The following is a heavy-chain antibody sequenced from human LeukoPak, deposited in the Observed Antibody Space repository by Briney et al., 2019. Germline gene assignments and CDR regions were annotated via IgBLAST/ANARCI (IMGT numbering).Heavy chain of an antibody. Sequence: GGSLRLSCAASGFTFSSYAMHWVRQAPGKGLEWVALISYDGSNKYYADSVKGRFAISRDNSKNTLYPQMNSLRVEDTALYYCAREWRGAKLPPSITAAGSFDSWGQGTMVTVSS. J-gene: IGHJ4*02. CDR2: ISYDGSNK. CDR3: AREWRGAKLPPSITAAGSFDS. CDR1: GFTFSSYA. V-gene: IGHV3-30*09. D-gene: IGHD6-13*01.